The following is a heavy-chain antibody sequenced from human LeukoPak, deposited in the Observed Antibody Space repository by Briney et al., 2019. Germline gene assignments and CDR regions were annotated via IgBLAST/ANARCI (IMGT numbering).Heavy chain of an antibody. Sequence: PSETLSLTCNVSGGSITSSGYYWGWIRLPAGKGLEWIGRIYASGSTNFSPSLESRLTMSVDTSKTKFSLKLSSVTAADSAVYYCARGGLYGMDVWGQGTTVTVSS. V-gene: IGHV4-61*02. CDR2: IYASGST. J-gene: IGHJ6*02. CDR1: GGSITSSGYY. CDR3: ARGGLYGMDV. D-gene: IGHD3-10*01.